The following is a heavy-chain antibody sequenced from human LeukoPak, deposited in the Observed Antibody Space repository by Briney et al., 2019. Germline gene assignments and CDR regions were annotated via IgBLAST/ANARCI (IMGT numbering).Heavy chain of an antibody. CDR3: AREGYYYDSGTRTFDY. CDR2: ISYDGSNK. CDR1: GFTFSSYA. D-gene: IGHD3-22*01. J-gene: IGHJ4*02. Sequence: PGGSLRLSCAASGFTFSSYAMHWVRQAPGKGLEWVAVISYDGSNKYYADSVKGRFTISRDNSKNTLYLQMNSLRAEDTAVYYCAREGYYYDSGTRTFDYWGQGTLVPVSS. V-gene: IGHV3-30-3*01.